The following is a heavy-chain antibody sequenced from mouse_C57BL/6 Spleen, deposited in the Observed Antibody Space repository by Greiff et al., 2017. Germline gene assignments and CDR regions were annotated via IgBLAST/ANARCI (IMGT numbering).Heavy chain of an antibody. Sequence: QVQLQESGPELVKPGASVKISCKASGYTFTDYYINWVKQRPGQGLEWIGWIYPGSGNTKYNEKFKGQATLSVDTSSSTAYMQLSSLTSEDSAVEFCANYYGSSYWDFDVWGTGTTVTVSS. J-gene: IGHJ1*03. CDR3: ANYYGSSYWDFDV. D-gene: IGHD1-1*01. CDR1: GYTFTDYY. CDR2: IYPGSGNT. V-gene: IGHV1-84*01.